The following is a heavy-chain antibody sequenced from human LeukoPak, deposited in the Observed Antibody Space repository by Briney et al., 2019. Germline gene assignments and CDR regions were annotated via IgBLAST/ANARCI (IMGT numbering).Heavy chain of an antibody. CDR1: GGSMSSTKW. D-gene: IGHD1-14*01. CDR3: ATSTVMNHYCFDY. CDR2: IYLSGST. V-gene: IGHV4-4*02. Sequence: PSETLSLTCAVSGGSMSSTKWWGWVRQPPGKGLEWIGEIYLSGSTNYNPSLKSRITLSIDKSKNQFSLNLNSVTAADTAVYYCATSTVMNHYCFDYWAQGTLVTVSS. J-gene: IGHJ4*02.